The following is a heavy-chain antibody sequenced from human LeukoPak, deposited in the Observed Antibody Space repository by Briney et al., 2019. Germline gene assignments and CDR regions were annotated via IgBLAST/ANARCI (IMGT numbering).Heavy chain of an antibody. J-gene: IGHJ5*02. CDR1: AGSISSSSHY. CDR3: AGRSGSHSA. Sequence: PSETLSLTCTVSAGSISSSSHYWDWIRQPPGKGLEWIGSIYYRGSTYYNPSLQSRVTTYVDTSKNQFSLRLSSVTAADTAVYYCAGRSGSHSAWGQGALVTVSS. CDR2: IYYRGST. D-gene: IGHD1-26*01. V-gene: IGHV4-39*01.